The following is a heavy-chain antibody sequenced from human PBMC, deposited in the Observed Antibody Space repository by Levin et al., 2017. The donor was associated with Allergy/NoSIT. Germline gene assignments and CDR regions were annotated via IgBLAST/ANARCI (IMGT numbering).Heavy chain of an antibody. V-gene: IGHV4-39*07. D-gene: IGHD2/OR15-2a*01. CDR3: AGEPNSPYYYYYGLDV. CDR1: GGSISSDSYY. J-gene: IGHJ6*02. CDR2: IYYSGSA. Sequence: SETLSLTCTVSGGSISSDSYYWAWIRQPPGKGLEWIGSIYYSGSAYYNPSLKTRLTISVDTSKNQFSLRLTSVTAADTAVYYCAGEPNSPYYYYYGLDVWGQGTTVTVSS.